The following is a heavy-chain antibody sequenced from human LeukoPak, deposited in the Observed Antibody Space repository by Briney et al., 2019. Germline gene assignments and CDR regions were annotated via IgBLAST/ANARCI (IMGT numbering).Heavy chain of an antibody. D-gene: IGHD3-22*01. Sequence: ASVKVSCKASGYTFTSYYMRWVRQAPGQGLEWMGRIIPILGIANYAQKFQGRVTITADKSTSTAYMELSSLGSEDTAVYYCAGTAPTYYYDSSGYSPPGWFDPWGQGTLVTVSS. CDR1: GYTFTSYY. CDR2: IIPILGIA. CDR3: AGTAPTYYYDSSGYSPPGWFDP. V-gene: IGHV1-69*02. J-gene: IGHJ5*02.